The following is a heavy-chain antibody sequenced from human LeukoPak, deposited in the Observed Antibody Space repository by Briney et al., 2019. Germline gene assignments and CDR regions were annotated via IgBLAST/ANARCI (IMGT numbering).Heavy chain of an antibody. D-gene: IGHD6-19*01. V-gene: IGHV3-11*01. CDR3: ARVVGWYGRGAFDY. CDR2: ISSSGSTI. CDR1: GFTFSSHG. Sequence: GGSLRLSCAASGFTFSSHGMSWIRQAPGKGLEWISYISSSGSTIYHADSVKGRFTISRDNAKNSLYLQMNSLRDEDTAVYYCARVVGWYGRGAFDYWGQGTLVTVST. J-gene: IGHJ4*02.